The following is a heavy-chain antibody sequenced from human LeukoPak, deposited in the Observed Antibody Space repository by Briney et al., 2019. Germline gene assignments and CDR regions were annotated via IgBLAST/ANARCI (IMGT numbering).Heavy chain of an antibody. D-gene: IGHD1-26*01. Sequence: PSETLFLTCTVSGGSMSNYHWSWIRQPPGKGLEWIGYIYSSGSTNYNPSLKSRVTISVDTSKNQFSLRLSSVTAADTAVYYCARGPSGSYDWFDPWGQGTLVTVSS. CDR1: GGSMSNYH. CDR2: IYSSGST. V-gene: IGHV4-59*01. CDR3: ARGPSGSYDWFDP. J-gene: IGHJ5*02.